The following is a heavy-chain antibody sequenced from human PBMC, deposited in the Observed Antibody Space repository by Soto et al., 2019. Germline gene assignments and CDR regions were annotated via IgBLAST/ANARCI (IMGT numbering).Heavy chain of an antibody. Sequence: QVQLVESGGGVVQPGRSLRLSCAASGFTFSSYAMHWVRQAPGKGLEWVAVISYDGSNKYYADSVKGRFTISRDNSKNTLYLQMNSLRAEDTAVYYCARGGRTDYYYYGMDVWGQGTTVTVSS. J-gene: IGHJ6*02. CDR1: GFTFSSYA. D-gene: IGHD4-17*01. V-gene: IGHV3-30-3*01. CDR3: ARGGRTDYYYYGMDV. CDR2: ISYDGSNK.